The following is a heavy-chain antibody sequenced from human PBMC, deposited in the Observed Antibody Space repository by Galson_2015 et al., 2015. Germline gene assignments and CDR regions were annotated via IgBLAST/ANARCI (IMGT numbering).Heavy chain of an antibody. CDR2: INPNSGGT. CDR3: ARDNSGSSSFHFDY. D-gene: IGHD6-13*01. Sequence: QSGAEVKKPGESLKISCKASGYTFTGYYMHWVRQAPGQGLEWMGRINPNSGGTNYAQKFQGRVTMTRDTSISTAYMELSRLRSDDTAVYYCARDNSGSSSFHFDYWGQGTLVTVSS. V-gene: IGHV1-2*06. J-gene: IGHJ4*02. CDR1: GYTFTGYY.